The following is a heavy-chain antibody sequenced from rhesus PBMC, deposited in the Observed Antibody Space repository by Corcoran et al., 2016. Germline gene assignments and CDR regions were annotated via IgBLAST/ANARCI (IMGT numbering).Heavy chain of an antibody. D-gene: IGHD3S6*01. CDR1: GGSISSNY. J-gene: IGHJ4*01. Sequence: QLQLQESGPGLVKPSETLSLTCAVSGGSISSNYWSWIRQPPGKGLEWIGRIAVSGGSTDYNPSLNSRVTISTDTSKNQFSRKLRAVNAADTAVYYCASSPPYFDYWGQGVLVTVSS. CDR3: ASSPPYFDY. V-gene: IGHV4-173*01. CDR2: IAVSGGST.